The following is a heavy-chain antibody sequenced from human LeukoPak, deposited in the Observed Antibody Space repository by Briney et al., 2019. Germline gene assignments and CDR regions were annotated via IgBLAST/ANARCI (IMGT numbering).Heavy chain of an antibody. CDR1: GYTFTSYG. V-gene: IGHV1-18*01. J-gene: IGHJ4*02. D-gene: IGHD1-26*01. CDR3: AREDLRGSYYLGSPPDY. CDR2: ISAYNGST. Sequence: GASVKVSCKASGYTFTSYGISWVRQAPGQGLEWMGWISAYNGSTNYAQKLQGRVTMTTDTSTSTAYMELRSLRSDDTAVYYCAREDLRGSYYLGSPPDYWGQGTLVTVSS.